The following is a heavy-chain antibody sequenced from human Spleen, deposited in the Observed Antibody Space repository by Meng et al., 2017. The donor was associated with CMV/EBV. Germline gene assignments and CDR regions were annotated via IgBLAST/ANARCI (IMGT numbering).Heavy chain of an antibody. CDR2: INHSGST. J-gene: IGHJ5*02. D-gene: IGHD6-6*01. CDR3: ARGARRGYSSSPPHNWFDP. Sequence: GSLRLSCAVYGGSFSGYYWSWIRQPPGKGLEWIGEINHSGSTNYNPSLKSRVTISVDTSKNQFSLKLSSVTAADTAVYYCARGARRGYSSSPPHNWFDPWGQGTLVTVSS. V-gene: IGHV4-34*01. CDR1: GGSFSGYY.